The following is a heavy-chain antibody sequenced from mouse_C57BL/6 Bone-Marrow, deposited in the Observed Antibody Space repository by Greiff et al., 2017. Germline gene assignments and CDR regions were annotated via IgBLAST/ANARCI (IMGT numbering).Heavy chain of an antibody. CDR2: IDPETGGT. V-gene: IGHV1-15*01. J-gene: IGHJ3*01. CDR3: SITTGVAGGFAY. D-gene: IGHD1-1*01. CDR1: GYTFTDYE. Sequence: QVQLQQSGAELVRPGASVTLSCKASGYTFTDYEMHWVKQTPVHGLEWIGAIDPETGGTAYTQKFKGKAILTADKSSSTAYMELRSLTSEDSAVYYCSITTGVAGGFAYWGQGTLVTVSA.